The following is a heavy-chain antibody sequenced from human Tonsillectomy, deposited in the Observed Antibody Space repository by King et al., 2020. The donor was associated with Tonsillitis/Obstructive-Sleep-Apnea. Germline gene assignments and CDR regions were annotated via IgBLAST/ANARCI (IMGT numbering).Heavy chain of an antibody. Sequence: QLQESGPGLVKPSETLSLTCTVSGGSVSSGSYYWSWIRQPPGKGLEWIGYIYYSGSTNYNPSLKSRVTISVDTSKNQFSLKLSSVTAADTAVYYCARVISKPYCFDYWGQGTLVTVSS. CDR3: ARVISKPYCFDY. CDR2: IYYSGST. J-gene: IGHJ4*02. D-gene: IGHD1-14*01. CDR1: GGSVSSGSYY. V-gene: IGHV4-61*01.